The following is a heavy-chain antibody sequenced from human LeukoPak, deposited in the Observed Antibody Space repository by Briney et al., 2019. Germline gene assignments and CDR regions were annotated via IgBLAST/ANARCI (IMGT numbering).Heavy chain of an antibody. D-gene: IGHD6-19*01. CDR2: SNHNGSP. CDR3: ARDLDLNTGYSSGWYSSYYYMDV. V-gene: IGHV4-34*01. Sequence: SETLSLTCAVNGVSFNDYYWSWIRQPPGKGLEWIGESNHNGSPKFNPSLRSRVTMSVDTSKNQFSLKLSSVTAADTAVYYCARDLDLNTGYSSGWYSSYYYMDVWSKGTTVTISS. J-gene: IGHJ6*03. CDR1: GVSFNDYY.